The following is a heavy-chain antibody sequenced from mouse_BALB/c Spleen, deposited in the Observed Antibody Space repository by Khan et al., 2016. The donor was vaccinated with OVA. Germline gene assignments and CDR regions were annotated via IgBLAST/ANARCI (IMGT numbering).Heavy chain of an antibody. V-gene: IGHV1S136*01. D-gene: IGHD2-10*01. CDR2: INPYNDGT. CDR1: GYTFTSYV. Sequence: VQLQQSGPELVKPGASVKMSCKASGYTFTSYVMHWVKQRPGQGLEWIGYINPYNDGTKYNEKFKGKATLTSEKSSSTSYMELSSLTSEDSPVYYCARSTYYGNPYAMDYWGQGTSVTVSS. CDR3: ARSTYYGNPYAMDY. J-gene: IGHJ4*01.